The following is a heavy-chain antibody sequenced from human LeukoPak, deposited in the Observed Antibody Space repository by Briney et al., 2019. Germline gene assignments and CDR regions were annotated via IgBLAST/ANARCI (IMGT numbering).Heavy chain of an antibody. J-gene: IGHJ4*02. D-gene: IGHD2-2*01. CDR2: IKQDGSEQ. CDR1: GFTFSHYL. Sequence: GGSLRLSCAASGFTFSHYLMTWVRQAPGKGLEWVANIKQDGSEQYYVDSVKGRFTISRDNAKNSLYLQMNSLRVEDTAVYYCARDRCSSTSCFYDYWGQGTLVTVSS. CDR3: ARDRCSSTSCFYDY. V-gene: IGHV3-7*01.